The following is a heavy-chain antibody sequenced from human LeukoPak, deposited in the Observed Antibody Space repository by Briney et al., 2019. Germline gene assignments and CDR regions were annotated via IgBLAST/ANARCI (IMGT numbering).Heavy chain of an antibody. CDR3: ARREYGDVRFDP. CDR2: LSAYNGNT. Sequence: ASLKVSSKASGYTLTSYGISWVRQAPGQRLECVAWLSAYNGNTNYAQTLQGRVTMTTDTSTSTACMELRSLRSDDMAVYYCARREYGDVRFDPWGQGTLVTVSS. J-gene: IGHJ5*02. CDR1: GYTLTSYG. D-gene: IGHD4-17*01. V-gene: IGHV1-18*03.